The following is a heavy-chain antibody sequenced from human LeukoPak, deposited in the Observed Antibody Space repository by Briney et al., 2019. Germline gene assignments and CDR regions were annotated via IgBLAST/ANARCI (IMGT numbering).Heavy chain of an antibody. CDR3: TTDGAYYYDSSGHYSSY. D-gene: IGHD3-22*01. Sequence: GGYLRVSCTASGFAFTNAWMSWVRQTPGKGLEWVGRIKSNADGGTTDYAAPVKGRFTISRDDSKNTLYLQMNSLNTEDTAVYYCTTDGAYYYDSSGHYSSYWGQGTLVTVSS. CDR1: GFAFTNAW. J-gene: IGHJ4*02. CDR2: IKSNADGGTT. V-gene: IGHV3-15*01.